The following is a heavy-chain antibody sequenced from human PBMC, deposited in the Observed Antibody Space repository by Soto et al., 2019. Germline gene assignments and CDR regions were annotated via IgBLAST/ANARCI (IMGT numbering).Heavy chain of an antibody. D-gene: IGHD6-13*01. J-gene: IGHJ5*02. CDR3: AKGMVPDQ. CDR1: GCSFRQYA. V-gene: IGHV3-23*01. CDR2: LTATGT. Sequence: EVQLLESGGGSVQPGGTLRLSCTASGCSFRQYAMVWVRQAPGKGLEWVSALTATGTHYADSVKGRFIISRESSKSTLYLDINNLRVEDTAVYYCAKGMVPDQWGQGTLITVSS.